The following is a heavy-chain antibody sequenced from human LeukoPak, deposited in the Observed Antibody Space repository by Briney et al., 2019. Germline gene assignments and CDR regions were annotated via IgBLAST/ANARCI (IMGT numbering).Heavy chain of an antibody. CDR2: ISWNSGSI. V-gene: IGHV3-9*01. CDR3: AKAMGSRSGYAIDY. D-gene: IGHD5-12*01. Sequence: GGSLRLSCAASGFTFDDYAMHWVRQAPGKGLEWVSGISWNSGSIGYADSVKGRFTISRDSAKNSLYLQMNSLRAEDTALYYCAKAMGSRSGYAIDYWGQGNLVTVSS. CDR1: GFTFDDYA. J-gene: IGHJ4*02.